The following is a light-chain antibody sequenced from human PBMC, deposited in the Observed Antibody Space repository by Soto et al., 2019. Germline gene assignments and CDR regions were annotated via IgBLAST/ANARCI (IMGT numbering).Light chain of an antibody. J-gene: IGKJ5*01. CDR3: QQFGGSPRIT. V-gene: IGKV3-20*01. CDR1: ERLSSVY. Sequence: EKVFKHYLGTLSLSPGERATLSCRAIERLSSVYLAWYQQRPGQPPRLLIYGASNRATGIPDRFSGSGSGTDFTLIINRLEPEDVAIYYCQQFGGSPRITFGQGTRLEN. CDR2: GAS.